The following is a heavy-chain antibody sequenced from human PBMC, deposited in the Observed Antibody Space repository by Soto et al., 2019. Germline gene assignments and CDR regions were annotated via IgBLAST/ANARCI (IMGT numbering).Heavy chain of an antibody. CDR2: INPSGGST. CDR3: ASGYSSSHLPN. J-gene: IGHJ4*02. V-gene: IGHV1-46*03. D-gene: IGHD6-13*01. CDR1: GYTFASYY. Sequence: GASVKGSCKAPGYTFASYYRQWVRQSPGQGLEWMGIINPSGGSTSYAQKFQGRVTMTRNTSTSTVYMELSSLRSEDTAVYYCASGYSSSHLPNWGQGTLVTVSS.